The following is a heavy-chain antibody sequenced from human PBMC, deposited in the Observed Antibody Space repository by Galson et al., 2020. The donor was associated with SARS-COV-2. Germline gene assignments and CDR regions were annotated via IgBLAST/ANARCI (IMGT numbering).Heavy chain of an antibody. D-gene: IGHD2-15*01. CDR1: GFTFTSSA. V-gene: IGHV1-58*01. CDR2: IDVGRGNT. J-gene: IGHJ3*02. CDR3: AAPYCSGGSCFDAFDI. Sequence: SVKVSCKASGFTFTSSAVQWVRQARGQRVEWIGWIDVGRGNTNYAQKFQERVTITRDMSTSTAYMELSSLRSEDTAVYYCAAPYCSGGSCFDAFDIWGQGTMVTVSS.